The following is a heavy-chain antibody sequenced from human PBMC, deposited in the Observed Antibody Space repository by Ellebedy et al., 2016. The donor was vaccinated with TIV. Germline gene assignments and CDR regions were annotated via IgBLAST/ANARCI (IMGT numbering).Heavy chain of an antibody. D-gene: IGHD3-16*02. V-gene: IGHV4-59*11. Sequence: SETLSLTCSVSGVSITSHFWSWIRQPPGKGLEWIGYIFTSGSTNDNPSLQSRVTISVDTSRNQFSLKLSSVTPADTAVYYCARSRGQSYRFDSWGQGTLVTVSS. CDR3: ARSRGQSYRFDS. CDR1: GVSITSHF. CDR2: IFTSGST. J-gene: IGHJ4*02.